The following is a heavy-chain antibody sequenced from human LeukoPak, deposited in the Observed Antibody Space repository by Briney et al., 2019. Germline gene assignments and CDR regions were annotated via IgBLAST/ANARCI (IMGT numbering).Heavy chain of an antibody. CDR3: ARMVGYGYAPDWYYFDY. V-gene: IGHV4-59*01. CDR2: IYYSGST. Sequence: PSETLSLTCTVSGGSNSRYYWSWLRQPPGKGLEWVGYIYYSGSTNYNPSLKSRVTISVDTSKNQFSLKLSSVTAADTAVYYCARMVGYGYAPDWYYFDYWGQGTLVTVSS. J-gene: IGHJ4*02. CDR1: GGSNSRYY. D-gene: IGHD5-18*01.